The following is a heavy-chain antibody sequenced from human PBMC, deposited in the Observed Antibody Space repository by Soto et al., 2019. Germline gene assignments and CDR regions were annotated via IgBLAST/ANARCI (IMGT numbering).Heavy chain of an antibody. Sequence: GGSLRLSCAASGFTFSSYALSWVRQAPGKGLEWVSAISGSGGSTYYADSVKGRFTISRDNSKNTLYLQMNSLRAEDTAVYYCAKVSLGALTFTDYYYYGLDVWGQGTTVTLSS. CDR2: ISGSGGST. CDR3: AKVSLGALTFTDYYYYGLDV. J-gene: IGHJ6*02. CDR1: GFTFSSYA. V-gene: IGHV3-23*01. D-gene: IGHD3-16*01.